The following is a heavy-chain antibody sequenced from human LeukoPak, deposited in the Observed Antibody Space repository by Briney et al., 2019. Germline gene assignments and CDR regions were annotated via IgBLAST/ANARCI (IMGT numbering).Heavy chain of an antibody. CDR3: ARERRGYGYGTLDP. CDR1: GIDFKVYE. Sequence: GGSLRLSCVASGIDFKVYEMHWVRQSPGKGLEWVALISDNGLRTNYAESLKGRFIVSSDNSKNTMDLQMNDLRVEDTGVYFCARERRGYGYGTLDPWGQGTLVTASS. V-gene: IGHV3-30*04. D-gene: IGHD5-12*01. J-gene: IGHJ5*02. CDR2: ISDNGLRT.